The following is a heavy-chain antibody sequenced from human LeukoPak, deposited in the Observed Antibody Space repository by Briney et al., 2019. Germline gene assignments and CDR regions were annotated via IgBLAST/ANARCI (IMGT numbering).Heavy chain of an antibody. D-gene: IGHD1-20*01. J-gene: IGHJ4*02. Sequence: SETLSPTSTVSGGSISSYYWSWIRQPPGKGLEWIGYIYYSGSTNYNPSLKSRVTISVDTSKNQFSLKLSSVTAADTAVYYCARLDWGPNWNAAFDYWGQGALGTVSS. V-gene: IGHV4-59*01. CDR2: IYYSGST. CDR3: ARLDWGPNWNAAFDY. CDR1: GGSISSYY.